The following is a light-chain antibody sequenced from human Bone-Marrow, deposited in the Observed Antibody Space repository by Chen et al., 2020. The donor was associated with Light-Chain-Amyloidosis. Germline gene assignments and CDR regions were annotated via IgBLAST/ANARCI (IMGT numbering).Light chain of an antibody. Sequence: DIQMTQSQSSLSASVGDRVIITCRASQFISNYLNWYQQKPGKAPKLLIYTASSLQSGVPSRCSGSGSGTDFTLTISSLQPEDFATYYCQQSYSTLPITFGQGTRLEIK. CDR1: QFISNY. J-gene: IGKJ5*01. V-gene: IGKV1-39*01. CDR3: QQSYSTLPIT. CDR2: TAS.